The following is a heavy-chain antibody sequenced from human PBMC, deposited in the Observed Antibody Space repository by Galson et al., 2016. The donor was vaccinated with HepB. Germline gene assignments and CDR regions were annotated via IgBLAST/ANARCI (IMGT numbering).Heavy chain of an antibody. CDR2: TYYRSKWYN. D-gene: IGHD6-6*01. V-gene: IGHV6-1*01. CDR3: ARQYSSSSFYYGMDV. CDR1: GDSVSSSSAT. Sequence: CAISGDSVSSSSATWNRIRQSPSRSLEWLGRTYYRSKWYNDYAVSVKSRVTINPDTSTNQFSLHLNSVTPEDTAVYYCARQYSSSSFYYGMDVWGQGTKVTVSS. J-gene: IGHJ6*02.